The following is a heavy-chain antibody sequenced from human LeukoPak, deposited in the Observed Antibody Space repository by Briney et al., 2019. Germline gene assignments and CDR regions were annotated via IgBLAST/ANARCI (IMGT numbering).Heavy chain of an antibody. Sequence: PGGSLRLSCAASGFTVSSNYMSWVRQAPGKGLEWVSVIHSGGSTYYADSVKGRFTISRDNSKNTLYLQMNSLRAEDTAVYYCARRIDGYYYGMDVWGQGTTVTVSS. CDR1: GFTVSSNY. D-gene: IGHD2-15*01. CDR2: IHSGGST. J-gene: IGHJ6*02. CDR3: ARRIDGYYYGMDV. V-gene: IGHV3-66*01.